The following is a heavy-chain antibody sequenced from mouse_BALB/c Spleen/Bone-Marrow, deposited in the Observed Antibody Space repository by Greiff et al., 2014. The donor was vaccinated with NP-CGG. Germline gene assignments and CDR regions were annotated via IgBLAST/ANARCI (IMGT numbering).Heavy chain of an antibody. CDR3: TRHGGYYPYYYAMDY. J-gene: IGHJ4*01. CDR2: ISHGGGTT. Sequence: VQLKDSGGGLVKPGGSLKLSCAASGFAFRSYDMSWVRQTPEKRLEWVAYISHGGGTTYYSDTVKGRFTISRDNAKNTLYLQMSSLKSEDTAIYYCTRHGGYYPYYYAMDYWGQGTSVTVSS. V-gene: IGHV5-12-1*01. CDR1: GFAFRSYD. D-gene: IGHD2-3*01.